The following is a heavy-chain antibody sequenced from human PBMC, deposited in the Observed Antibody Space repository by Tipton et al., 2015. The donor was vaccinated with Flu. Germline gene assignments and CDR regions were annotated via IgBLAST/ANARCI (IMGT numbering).Heavy chain of an antibody. CDR1: GGSISGYY. J-gene: IGHJ4*02. CDR3: ARSPGYYFDY. Sequence: SGGSISGYYWSWIRQPPGKGLEWIAFIYYSGGTNYNPSLQSRVTISVDTSKNQVSLKPSSVTAADTAVYYCARSPGYYFDYWGQGTLVTVSS. V-gene: IGHV4-59*08. CDR2: IYYSGGT. D-gene: IGHD6-25*01.